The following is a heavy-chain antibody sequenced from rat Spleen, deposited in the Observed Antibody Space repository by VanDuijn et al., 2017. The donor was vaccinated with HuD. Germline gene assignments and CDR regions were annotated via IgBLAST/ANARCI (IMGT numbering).Heavy chain of an antibody. D-gene: IGHD4-2*01. J-gene: IGHJ1*01. Sequence: EVQLVESDGGLVQPGRSLKLSCAASGFTFSDYYMAWVRQAPTKGPEWVATISYDGGSTYYPDSVKGRFTISRDNAENTVYLQMNSLRSEDTATYYCAKRGDRTFDYWGPGTMVTVSS. CDR2: ISYDGGST. V-gene: IGHV5-29*01. CDR3: AKRGDRTFDY. CDR1: GFTFSDYY.